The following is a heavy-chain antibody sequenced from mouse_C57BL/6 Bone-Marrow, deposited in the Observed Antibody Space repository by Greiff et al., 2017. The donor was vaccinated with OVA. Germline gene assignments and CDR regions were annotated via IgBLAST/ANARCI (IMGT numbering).Heavy chain of an antibody. D-gene: IGHD2-1*01. CDR2: ISNLAYSI. Sequence: EVKLVESGGGLVQPGGSLKLSCAASGFTFSDYGMAWVRQAPRKGPEWVAFISNLAYSIYYADTVTGRFTISRENAKNTRYLEMSSLRSEDTAMYYCARRNYEFYAMDYWGQGTSVTVSS. CDR1: GFTFSDYG. V-gene: IGHV5-15*01. J-gene: IGHJ4*01. CDR3: ARRNYEFYAMDY.